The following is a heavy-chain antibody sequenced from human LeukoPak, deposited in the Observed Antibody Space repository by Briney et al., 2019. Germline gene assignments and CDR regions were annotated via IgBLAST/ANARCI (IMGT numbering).Heavy chain of an antibody. CDR1: GFTFSSYA. J-gene: IGHJ4*02. CDR3: AREGDGYNGSFDY. CDR2: IYSGGST. V-gene: IGHV3-53*01. Sequence: GGSLRLSCAASGFTFSSYAMSWVRQAPGKGLEWVSVIYSGGSTYYADSVKGRFTISRDNSKNTLYLQMNSLRAEDTAVYYCAREGDGYNGSFDYWGQGTLVTVSS. D-gene: IGHD5-24*01.